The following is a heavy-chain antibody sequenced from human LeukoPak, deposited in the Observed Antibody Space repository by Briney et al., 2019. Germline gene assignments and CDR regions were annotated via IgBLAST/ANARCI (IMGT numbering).Heavy chain of an antibody. V-gene: IGHV4-4*02. CDR1: GGSISSSNW. Sequence: LETLSLTCAVSGGSISSSNWWSWVRQPPGQGLEWIGEIYHSGSTNYNPSLKSRVTISVDKSKNQFSLKLSSVTAADTAVYYCARDSRYCSGGSCYVYYYYGMDVWGKGTTVTVSS. CDR3: ARDSRYCSGGSCYVYYYYGMDV. J-gene: IGHJ6*04. D-gene: IGHD2-15*01. CDR2: IYHSGST.